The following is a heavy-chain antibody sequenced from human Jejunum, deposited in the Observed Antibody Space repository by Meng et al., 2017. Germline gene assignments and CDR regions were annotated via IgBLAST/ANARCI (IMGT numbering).Heavy chain of an antibody. D-gene: IGHD1-26*01. Sequence: GGSLRLSCAASGFTFDEYGMNWVRQVAGKGLEWVSGINWNGISTAYADSVKGRFTISRDNAKNSVYLQMNSLRAEDTALYFCARDGVVGPTASFDFWGQGTLVTVSS. J-gene: IGHJ4*02. CDR1: GFTFDEYG. CDR3: ARDGVVGPTASFDF. CDR2: INWNGIST. V-gene: IGHV3-20*04.